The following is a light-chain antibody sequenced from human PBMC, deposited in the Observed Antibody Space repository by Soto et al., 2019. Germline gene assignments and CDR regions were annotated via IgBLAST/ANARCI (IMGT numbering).Light chain of an antibody. CDR3: QQYGSSFT. CDR1: QSVSSSY. V-gene: IGKV3-20*01. CDR2: GAS. Sequence: EIVLTQSPGTLSLSPGERATLSCRASQSVSSSYLAWYQQKPGQAPRLLIYGASRRATGIPDRFSGSGSGTDFPLTISRLEPEDFAVYYCQQYGSSFTFGPGTKVDIK. J-gene: IGKJ3*01.